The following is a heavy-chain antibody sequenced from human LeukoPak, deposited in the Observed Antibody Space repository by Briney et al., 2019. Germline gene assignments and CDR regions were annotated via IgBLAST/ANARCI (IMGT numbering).Heavy chain of an antibody. CDR2: ISPISGTT. Sequence: ASVKVSCKASGGTFSSYTITWVRQAPGQGLEWMGGISPISGTTNYAQKFQGRVTITTDESTSTAYMELSSLRSEDAAVYYCATPPTGTTTTGEYYFDYWGQGTLVTVSS. CDR1: GGTFSSYT. D-gene: IGHD1-1*01. CDR3: ATPPTGTTTTGEYYFDY. J-gene: IGHJ4*02. V-gene: IGHV1-69*05.